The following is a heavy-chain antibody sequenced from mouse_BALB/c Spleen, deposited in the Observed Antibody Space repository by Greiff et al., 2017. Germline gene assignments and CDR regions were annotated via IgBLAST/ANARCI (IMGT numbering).Heavy chain of an antibody. CDR2: ISNGGGST. V-gene: IGHV5-12-2*01. D-gene: IGHD1-1*01. Sequence: EVQLQESGGGLVQPGGSLKLSCAASGFTFSSYTMSWVRQTPEKRLEWVAYISNGGGSTYYPDTVKGRFTISRDNAKNTLYLQMSSLKSEDTAMYYCARQRDYYGSSPDWFAYWGQGTLVTVSA. J-gene: IGHJ3*01. CDR1: GFTFSSYT. CDR3: ARQRDYYGSSPDWFAY.